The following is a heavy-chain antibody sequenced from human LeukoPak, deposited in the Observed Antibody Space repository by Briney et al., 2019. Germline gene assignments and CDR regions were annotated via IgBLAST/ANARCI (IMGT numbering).Heavy chain of an antibody. CDR1: GYSFTGYF. CDR3: ARLFYYAMDV. Sequence: GASVKVSCKASGYSFTGYFMQWVRQAPGQGLEWMEWINPNSGDTNYAQKFQGRVTMTRDTSISTAYMELSRLRSDDAAVYYCARLFYYAMDVWGKGTTVTVSS. CDR2: INPNSGDT. J-gene: IGHJ6*04. V-gene: IGHV1-2*02.